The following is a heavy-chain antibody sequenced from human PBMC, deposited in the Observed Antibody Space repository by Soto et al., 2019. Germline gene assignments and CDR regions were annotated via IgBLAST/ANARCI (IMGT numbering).Heavy chain of an antibody. V-gene: IGHV5-10-1*01. CDR2: IDPSDSYT. CDR1: GYSFTSYW. J-gene: IGHJ3*02. CDR3: ASDYAILNGYYNAAFDI. D-gene: IGHD3-9*01. Sequence: XESLKISCKGSGYSFTSYWISWVRQMPGKGLEWMGRIDPSDSYTNYSPSFQGHVTISADKSISTAYLQWSSLKASDTAMYYCASDYAILNGYYNAAFDIWGQGTMVTVSS.